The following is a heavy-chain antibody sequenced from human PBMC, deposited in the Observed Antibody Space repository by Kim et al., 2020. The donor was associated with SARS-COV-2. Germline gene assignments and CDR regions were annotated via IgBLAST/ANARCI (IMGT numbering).Heavy chain of an antibody. CDR1: GGSISSYY. J-gene: IGHJ4*02. CDR2: IYYSGST. CDR3: AREVMDAFDY. D-gene: IGHD2-8*01. Sequence: SETLSLTCTVSGGSISSYYWSWIRQPPGKGLEWIGYIYYSGSTNYNPSLKSRVTISVDTSKNQFSLKLSSVTAADTAVYYCAREVMDAFDYWGQGTLVTVSS. V-gene: IGHV4-59*01.